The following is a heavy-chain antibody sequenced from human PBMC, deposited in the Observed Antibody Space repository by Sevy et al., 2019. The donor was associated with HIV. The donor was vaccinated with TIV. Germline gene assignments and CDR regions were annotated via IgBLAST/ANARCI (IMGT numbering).Heavy chain of an antibody. CDR2: IKQDGSEK. CDR1: GFTLSSYW. CDR3: ARARAYYYDNSGYSFDY. J-gene: IGHJ4*02. Sequence: GGSLRLSCAASGFTLSSYWMSWVRQAPGKGLEWVANIKQDGSEKYYVDSVKGRFTISRDNAKNSLYMQMNSLRVEDTAAYYCARARAYYYDNSGYSFDYWGQGTLVTVSS. V-gene: IGHV3-7*01. D-gene: IGHD3-22*01.